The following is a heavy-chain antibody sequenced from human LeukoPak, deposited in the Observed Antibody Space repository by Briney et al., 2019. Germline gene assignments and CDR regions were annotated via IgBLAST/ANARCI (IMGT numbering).Heavy chain of an antibody. V-gene: IGHV1-24*01. D-gene: IGHD3-16*02. CDR1: GYXLTELS. J-gene: IGHJ4*02. CDR2: FDPEDGET. CDR3: ATDLSYDYVWGSYRS. Sequence: ASVKASCKVSGYXLTELSIHWVRQAPGKGLEWMGGFDPEDGETIYAQKFQGRVTMTEDTSTDTAYMELSSLRSEDTAVYYCATDLSYDYVWGSYRSWGQGALVTVSS.